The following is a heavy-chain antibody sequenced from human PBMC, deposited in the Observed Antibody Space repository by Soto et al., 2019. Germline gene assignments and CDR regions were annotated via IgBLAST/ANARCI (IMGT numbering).Heavy chain of an antibody. Sequence: QLQLQESGPGLVKPSETLSLTCTVSGGSVSSGAYYWGWIRQPPGKGLEWIGNIYYTGKTYYNPSFKSRVNIPVETPKNQFSPKLSSVPAADTTVYYCARQVNSGTYDHWGQGTLVTVSS. CDR2: IYYTGKT. J-gene: IGHJ5*02. D-gene: IGHD1-26*01. CDR3: ARQVNSGTYDH. CDR1: GGSVSSGAYY. V-gene: IGHV4-39*01.